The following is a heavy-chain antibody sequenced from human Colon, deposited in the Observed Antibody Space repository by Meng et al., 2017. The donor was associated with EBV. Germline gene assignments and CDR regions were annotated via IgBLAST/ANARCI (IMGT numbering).Heavy chain of an antibody. CDR3: ARQATGYCSGGSCYSGSIFDY. Sequence: QVPYSGPCLSNLSQTRSSTCSVSCGSISSCDYDWILIRTPPGTGLEWIGYIYDSGSTQYNPSLKSRVTISVDTSKNQFSLKVSSVTAADTAVYYCARQATGYCSGGSCYSGSIFDYWGQGALVTVSS. J-gene: IGHJ4*02. D-gene: IGHD2-15*01. CDR2: IYDSGST. V-gene: IGHV4-30-4*01. CDR1: CGSISSCDYD.